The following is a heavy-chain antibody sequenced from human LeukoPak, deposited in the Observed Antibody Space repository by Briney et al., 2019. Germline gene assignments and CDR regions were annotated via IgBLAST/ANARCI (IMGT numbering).Heavy chain of an antibody. CDR2: INWNGGST. V-gene: IGHV3-20*04. CDR3: AREGTMIVVVSPYWYFDL. CDR1: GFTFDDYG. Sequence: GGSLRLSCAASGFTFDDYGMSWVRQVPGKGLEWVSGINWNGGSTGYADSVKGRFTISRDNAKNSLYLQMNSLRDEDTALYYCAREGTMIVVVSPYWYFDLWGRGTLDTVSS. J-gene: IGHJ2*01. D-gene: IGHD3-22*01.